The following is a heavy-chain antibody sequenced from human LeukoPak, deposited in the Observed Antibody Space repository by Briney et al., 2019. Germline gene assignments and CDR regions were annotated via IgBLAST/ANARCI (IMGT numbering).Heavy chain of an antibody. J-gene: IGHJ4*02. CDR3: ARGRSYYYDSSGYPPFDY. D-gene: IGHD3-22*01. CDR2: INWNGGST. CDR1: GFTFDDYG. V-gene: IGHV3-20*04. Sequence: GGSLRLSCAASGFTFDDYGMSWVRQAPGKGLEWVSGINWNGGSTGYADSVKGRFTISRDNAKNSLYLQMNSLRAEDTALYYCARGRSYYYDSSGYPPFDYWGQGTLVTVSS.